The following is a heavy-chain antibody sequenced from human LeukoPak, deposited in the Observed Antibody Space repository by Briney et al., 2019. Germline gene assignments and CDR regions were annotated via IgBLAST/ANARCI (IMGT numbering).Heavy chain of an antibody. CDR1: GGXISRYY. CDR2: IFDSEIT. V-gene: IGHV4-59*01. D-gene: IGHD4-17*01. CDR3: ASHGDQDAFDI. Sequence: SETLSLTCTVSGGXISRYYCSWLRQPPGKGLEWIGYIFDSEITKYNPSLQSRVTISVDTSNNQFSLKLSSVTAADTAVYYCASHGDQDAFDIWGQGTMVTVSS. J-gene: IGHJ3*02.